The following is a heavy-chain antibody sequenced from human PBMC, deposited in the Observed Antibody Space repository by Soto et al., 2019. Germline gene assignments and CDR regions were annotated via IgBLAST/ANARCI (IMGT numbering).Heavy chain of an antibody. V-gene: IGHV1-3*01. J-gene: IGHJ4*02. Sequence: QVQLVQSGAEVKKPGASVKVSCKASGYTFTSYAMHWVRQAPGQRLEWMGWINAGNGNTKYSQKFQGRVTITRDTSASTAYMELSSLRSEDTAVYFCARVGFMTTVTSFDYWGQGTLVTVSS. CDR2: INAGNGNT. CDR3: ARVGFMTTVTSFDY. D-gene: IGHD4-17*01. CDR1: GYTFTSYA.